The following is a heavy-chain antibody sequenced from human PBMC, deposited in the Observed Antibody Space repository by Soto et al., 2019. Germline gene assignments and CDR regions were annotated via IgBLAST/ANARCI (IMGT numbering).Heavy chain of an antibody. D-gene: IGHD6-13*01. CDR2: ISYDGSNK. CDR1: GFTFSSYG. Sequence: PGGSLRLSCAASGFTFSSYGMHRVRQAPGKGLEWVAVISYDGSNKYYADSVKGRFTISRDNSKNTLYLQMNSLRAEDTAVYYCAITQRAAAGTTSSYYYGMDVWGQGTTVTVSS. CDR3: AITQRAAAGTTSSYYYGMDV. J-gene: IGHJ6*02. V-gene: IGHV3-30*03.